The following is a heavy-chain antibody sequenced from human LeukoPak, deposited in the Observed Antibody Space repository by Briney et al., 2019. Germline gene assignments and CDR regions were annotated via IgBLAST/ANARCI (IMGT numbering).Heavy chain of an antibody. CDR2: FSGSDA. Sequence: PGGSLRLSCEASGFSFSAHAMSWVRQTPGKGLEWVSGFSGSDAYYADSVKGRFTISRDNSRNTLELQMNSLRPEDTAVYYCAKGRSGYYTSPFDYWGQGTLVTVSS. D-gene: IGHD3-3*01. CDR1: GFSFSAHA. V-gene: IGHV3-23*01. CDR3: AKGRSGYYTSPFDY. J-gene: IGHJ4*02.